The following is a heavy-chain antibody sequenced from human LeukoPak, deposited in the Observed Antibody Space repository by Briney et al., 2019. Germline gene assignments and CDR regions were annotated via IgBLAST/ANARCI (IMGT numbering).Heavy chain of an antibody. V-gene: IGHV1-8*03. CDR1: GYTFTSYD. J-gene: IGHJ5*02. CDR3: ARGGVAAARQLVDSSWFDP. D-gene: IGHD6-13*01. CDR2: MNPNSGNT. Sequence: ASVKVSCKASGYTFTSYDINWVRQATGQGLEWMGWMNPNSGNTGYAQKFQGRVTITRNTSISTAYMELSSLRSEDTAVYYCARGGVAAARQLVDSSWFDPRGQGTLVTVSS.